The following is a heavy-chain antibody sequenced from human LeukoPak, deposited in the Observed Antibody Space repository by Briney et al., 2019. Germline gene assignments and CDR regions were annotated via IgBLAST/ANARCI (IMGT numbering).Heavy chain of an antibody. Sequence: GASVKVSCKASGYTFTSYGISWVRQAPGQGLEWMGWISAYNGNTNYAQKLQGRVTMTTDTSTSTAYMELRSLRSDDTAVYYCARDVLVIGGYDFWSGYYTGRDAFDIWGQGTMVTVSS. V-gene: IGHV1-18*01. CDR3: ARDVLVIGGYDFWSGYYTGRDAFDI. CDR2: ISAYNGNT. D-gene: IGHD3-3*01. CDR1: GYTFTSYG. J-gene: IGHJ3*02.